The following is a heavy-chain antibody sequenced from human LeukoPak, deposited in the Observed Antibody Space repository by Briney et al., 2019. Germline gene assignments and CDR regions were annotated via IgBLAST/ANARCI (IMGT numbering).Heavy chain of an antibody. V-gene: IGHV1-2*02. Sequence: ASVKVSCKASGYTFTGYYMHWVRQAPGQGLEWMGWINPNSGGTNYAQKFQGRVTMTRDTSISTAYMELSRLRSDDTAVYYCARDSSPPPVSYYYDSSGYAPGIDPWGQGTLVTVSS. CDR1: GYTFTGYY. CDR2: INPNSGGT. J-gene: IGHJ5*02. CDR3: ARDSSPPPVSYYYDSSGYAPGIDP. D-gene: IGHD3-22*01.